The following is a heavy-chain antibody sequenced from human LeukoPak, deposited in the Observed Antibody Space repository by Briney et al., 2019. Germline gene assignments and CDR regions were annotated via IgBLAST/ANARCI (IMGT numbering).Heavy chain of an antibody. CDR2: MSSSSNTR. Sequence: PGGSLRLSCAASGFTFSSYSMNWVRQAPGKGLEWVSYMSSSSNTRYYADSVKGRFTISRDNAKNSLYLQMNSLRDEDTAVYYCARGTGTNVLRPFDYWGQGTLVNVSS. J-gene: IGHJ4*02. CDR3: ARGTGTNVLRPFDY. CDR1: GFTFSSYS. V-gene: IGHV3-48*02. D-gene: IGHD2/OR15-2a*01.